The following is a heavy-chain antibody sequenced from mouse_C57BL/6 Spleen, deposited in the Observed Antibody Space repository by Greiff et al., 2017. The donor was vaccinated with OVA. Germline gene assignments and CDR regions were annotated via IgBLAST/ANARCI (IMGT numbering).Heavy chain of an antibody. J-gene: IGHJ2*01. CDR1: GYAFTHYF. V-gene: IGHV1-54*01. D-gene: IGHD1-1*01. Sequence: VQLHQSGPELVRPGTSVKVSCKASGYAFTHYFIEWVKQRPGQGLEWIGLIYPGSGGTNYNGKFKGKATLTADKSSSTAYMKISSLTSEDSAVYFCARRGDYGSSFLDYWGQGTTLTVSS. CDR2: IYPGSGGT. CDR3: ARRGDYGSSFLDY.